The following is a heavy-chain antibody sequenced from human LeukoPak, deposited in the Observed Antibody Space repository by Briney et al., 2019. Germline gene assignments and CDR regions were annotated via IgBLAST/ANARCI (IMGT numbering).Heavy chain of an antibody. J-gene: IGHJ3*01. D-gene: IGHD3-9*01. V-gene: IGHV1-18*01. Sequence: ASVTVSCKASGYTFNSYGISWMRQAPGQGLEWMGWISFYNGNTNYAQKVQGRVTMTTDTSTSTAYMELRSLRSDDTAVYYCARDLTEDILTGNDWGQGTMVTVSS. CDR2: ISFYNGNT. CDR3: ARDLTEDILTGND. CDR1: GYTFNSYG.